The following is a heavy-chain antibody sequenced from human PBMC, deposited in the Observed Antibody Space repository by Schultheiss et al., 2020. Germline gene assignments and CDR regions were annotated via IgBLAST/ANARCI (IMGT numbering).Heavy chain of an antibody. CDR2: IKSKTDGGTT. CDR3: TTLNYDYVWGTPWDYYYYYMDV. V-gene: IGHV3-15*01. J-gene: IGHJ6*03. Sequence: GESLKISCAASGFTFSNAWMSWVRQAPGKGLEWVGRIKSKTDGGTTDYAAPVKGRFTISRDDSKNTLYLQMNSLKTEDTAVYYCTTLNYDYVWGTPWDYYYYYMDVWGKGTTVTVSS. D-gene: IGHD3-16*01. CDR1: GFTFSNAW.